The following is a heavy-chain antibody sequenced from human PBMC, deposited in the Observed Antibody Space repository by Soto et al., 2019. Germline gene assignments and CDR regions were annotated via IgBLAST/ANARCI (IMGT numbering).Heavy chain of an antibody. Sequence: GGSLRLSCAASGFTFSSYSMNWVRQAPGKGLEWVSSISSSSYIYYADSVKGRFTISRDNAKNSLYLQMNSLRAEDTAVYYCARDPDYYDSSGPSDYWGQGPLATGSS. V-gene: IGHV3-21*01. CDR3: ARDPDYYDSSGPSDY. CDR1: GFTFSSYS. J-gene: IGHJ4*02. CDR2: ISSSSYI. D-gene: IGHD3-22*01.